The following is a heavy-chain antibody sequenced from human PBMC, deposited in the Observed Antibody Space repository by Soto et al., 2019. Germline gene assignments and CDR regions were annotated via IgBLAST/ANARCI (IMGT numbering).Heavy chain of an antibody. D-gene: IGHD6-6*01. V-gene: IGHV4-39*01. Sequence: PSETLSLTCTVSGGSISSSSYYWGWIRQPPGKGLEWIGSIYYSGSTYYNPSLKSRVTISVDTSKNQFSLKLSSVTAADTAVYYCARPEGVSSSGGDYYYYYGMDVWG. J-gene: IGHJ6*01. CDR2: IYYSGST. CDR3: ARPEGVSSSGGDYYYYYGMDV. CDR1: GGSISSSSYY.